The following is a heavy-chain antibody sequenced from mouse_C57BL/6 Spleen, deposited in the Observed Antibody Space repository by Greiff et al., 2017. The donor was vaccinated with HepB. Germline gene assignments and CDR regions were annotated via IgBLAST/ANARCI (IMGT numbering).Heavy chain of an antibody. J-gene: IGHJ2*01. CDR2: INPSSGYT. Sequence: VQLQQSGAELARPGASVKMSCKASGYTFTSYTMHWVKQRPGQGLEWIGYINPSSGYTKYNQKFKDKATLTADKSSSTAYMQLSSLTSEDSAVYYCARRDYGRTYYIDYWGEGTTLTDSS. D-gene: IGHD1-1*01. CDR1: GYTFTSYT. CDR3: ARRDYGRTYYIDY. V-gene: IGHV1-4*01.